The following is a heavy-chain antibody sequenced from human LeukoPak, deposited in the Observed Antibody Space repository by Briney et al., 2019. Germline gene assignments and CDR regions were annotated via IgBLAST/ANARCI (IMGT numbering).Heavy chain of an antibody. Sequence: SVKVSCKASGGTFSSYAISWVRQAPGQGLEWMGRIIPILGIANYAQKFQGRVTITADKSTSTAYMELSSLRSEDTAVYYCARIGDIVATTAVDYWGQGTLVTVSS. V-gene: IGHV1-69*04. J-gene: IGHJ4*02. CDR3: ARIGDIVATTAVDY. D-gene: IGHD5-12*01. CDR2: IIPILGIA. CDR1: GGTFSSYA.